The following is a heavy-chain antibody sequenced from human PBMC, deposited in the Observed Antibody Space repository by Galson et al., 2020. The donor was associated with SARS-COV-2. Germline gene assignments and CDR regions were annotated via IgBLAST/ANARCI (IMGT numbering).Heavy chain of an antibody. CDR2: ISSSSSYI. J-gene: IGHJ6*02. CDR3: ARDLWDSTSGGAIGELSIIPPDDYYYYYGMDV. D-gene: IGHD3-10*01. V-gene: IGHV3-21*01. Sequence: NSGGSLRLSCAASGFTFSSYSMNWVRQAPGKGLEWVSSISSSSSYIYYADSVKGRFTISRDNAKNSLYLQMNSLRAEDTAVYYCARDLWDSTSGGAIGELSIIPPDDYYYYYGMDVWGQGTTVTVSS. CDR1: GFTFSSYS.